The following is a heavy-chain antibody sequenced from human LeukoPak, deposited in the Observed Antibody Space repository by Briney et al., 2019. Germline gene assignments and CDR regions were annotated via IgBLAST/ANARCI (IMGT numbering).Heavy chain of an antibody. CDR3: ARGVNYYGSGSYYGLFRFDY. CDR2: INHSGST. J-gene: IGHJ4*02. V-gene: IGHV4-34*01. D-gene: IGHD3-10*01. Sequence: SETLSLTCAVYGGSFSGYYWSWIRQPPGKGLEWIGEINHSGSTNYNPCLKSRVTISVATSKNQFSLKLSSVTGADTAVYYCARGVNYYGSGSYYGLFRFDYWGQGTLVTVSS. CDR1: GGSFSGYY.